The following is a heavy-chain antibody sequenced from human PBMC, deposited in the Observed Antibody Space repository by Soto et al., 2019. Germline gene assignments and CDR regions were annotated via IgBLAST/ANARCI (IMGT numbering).Heavy chain of an antibody. CDR1: GYTLSSYG. CDR3: ARGISLFRAGDTSVNFFDY. CDR2: INGGNGDT. Sequence: ASVKVSCKASGYTLSSYGIHWVRQAPGQRLEWMGWINGGNGDTMYAQKFQDSVTMTRGTSANTAYMELGSLASKETAVYYCARGISLFRAGDTSVNFFDYWGQGTLVTVS. V-gene: IGHV1-3*01. D-gene: IGHD3-3*02. J-gene: IGHJ4*02.